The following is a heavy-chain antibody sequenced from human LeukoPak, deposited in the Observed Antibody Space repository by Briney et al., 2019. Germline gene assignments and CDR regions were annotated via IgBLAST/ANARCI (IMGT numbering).Heavy chain of an antibody. CDR2: ISSSGSTI. CDR1: GFTFSDYY. Sequence: GGSLRLSCAASGFTFSDYYMSWIRQAPGKGLEWVSYISSSGSTIYYADSVKGRFTISRDNAKNLLYLEMDSLRDGDTAVYYCARMRSSWYFDHWGQGSLVTVSS. J-gene: IGHJ4*02. CDR3: ARMRSSWYFDH. D-gene: IGHD6-13*01. V-gene: IGHV3-11*01.